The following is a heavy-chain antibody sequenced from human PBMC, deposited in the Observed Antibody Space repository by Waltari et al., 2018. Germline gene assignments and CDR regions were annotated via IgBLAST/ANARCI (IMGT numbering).Heavy chain of an antibody. CDR3: ARGRDGYTHYYYYYYMDV. CDR2: IYYSGST. D-gene: IGHD5-12*01. J-gene: IGHJ6*03. V-gene: IGHV4-59*01. CDR1: GGPISSYY. Sequence: QVQLQESGPGLVKPSETLSLTCTVSGGPISSYYWSWIRQPPGKGLEWIGYIYYSGSTNYNPSLKSRVTISVDTSKNQFSLKLSSVTAADTAVYYCARGRDGYTHYYYYYYMDVWGKGTTVTVSS.